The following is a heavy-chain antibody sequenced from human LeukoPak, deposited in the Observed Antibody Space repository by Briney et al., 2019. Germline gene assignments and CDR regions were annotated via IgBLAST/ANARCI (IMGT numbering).Heavy chain of an antibody. CDR3: AHQYQLLGSYYYYGMDV. CDR1: GFTFSSYG. D-gene: IGHD2-2*01. V-gene: IGHV3-30*02. J-gene: IGHJ6*02. Sequence: PGGSLRLSCAASGFTFSSYGMHWVRQAPGKGLEWVAFIRYDGSNKYYADSVKGRFTISRDNSKNTLYLQMNSLRAEDTAVYYCAHQYQLLGSYYYYGMDVCGQGTTVTVSS. CDR2: IRYDGSNK.